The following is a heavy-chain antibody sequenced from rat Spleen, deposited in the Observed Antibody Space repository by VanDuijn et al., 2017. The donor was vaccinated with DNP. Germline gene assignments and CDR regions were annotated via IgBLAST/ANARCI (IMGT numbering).Heavy chain of an antibody. CDR3: TRPEYYGSNWFPY. D-gene: IGHD1-6*01. V-gene: IGHV5-22*01. CDR2: ISYEGSNT. Sequence: EVQLVESGGGLVQPGRSLKLSCTASGFIFSHYYMAWVRQAPERGLEWVASISYEGSNTDSGDSVKGRFSSSSDKAKSTLYLKMNSLTSEDTATYYCTRPEYYGSNWFPYWGQGTLVTVSS. CDR1: GFIFSHYY. J-gene: IGHJ3*01.